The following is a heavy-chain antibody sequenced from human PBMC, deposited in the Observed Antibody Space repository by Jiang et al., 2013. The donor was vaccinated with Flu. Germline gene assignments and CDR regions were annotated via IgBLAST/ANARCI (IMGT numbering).Heavy chain of an antibody. V-gene: IGHV1-46*01. CDR3: ARAEFCSSTSCRAFYYYYYGMDV. Sequence: GAEVKKPGASVKVSCKASGYTFTSYYMHWVRQAPGQGLEWMGIINPSGGSTSYAQKFQGRVTMTRDTSTSTVYMELSSLRSEDTAVYYCARAEFCSSTSCRAFYYYYYGMDVWGQGTTVTVSS. CDR2: INPSGGST. D-gene: IGHD2-2*01. J-gene: IGHJ6*02. CDR1: GYTFTSYY.